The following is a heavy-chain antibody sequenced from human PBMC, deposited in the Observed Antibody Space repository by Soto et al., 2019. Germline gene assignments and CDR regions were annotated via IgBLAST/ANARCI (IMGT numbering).Heavy chain of an antibody. D-gene: IGHD2-15*01. CDR1: GDSVSSNSAS. CDR2: TYYRSKWHN. Sequence: QSQTLSLTCAISGDSVSSNSASWNWIRQSPSRGLEWLGRTYYRSKWHNDYAVSVKSRITINPDTSKNQFSLQMNSVTPEDTAVYYCAVGSGGWLDDAFDIWGQGTMVTVSS. V-gene: IGHV6-1*01. J-gene: IGHJ3*02. CDR3: AVGSGGWLDDAFDI.